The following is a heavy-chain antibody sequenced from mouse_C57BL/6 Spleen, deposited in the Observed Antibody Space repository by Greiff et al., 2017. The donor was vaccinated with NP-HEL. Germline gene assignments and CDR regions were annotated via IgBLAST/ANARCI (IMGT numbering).Heavy chain of an antibody. Sequence: VQLQQSGPELVKPGASVKISCKASGYAFSSSWMNWVKQRPGKGLEWIGRIYPGDGDTNYNGKFKGKATLTADKSSSTAYRQLSSLAAEESAVYCCARANDDDGRNYIDYWGQGTTLTGSS. D-gene: IGHD2-4*01. CDR3: ARANDDDGRNYIDY. J-gene: IGHJ2*01. CDR2: IYPGDGDT. V-gene: IGHV1-82*01. CDR1: GYAFSSSW.